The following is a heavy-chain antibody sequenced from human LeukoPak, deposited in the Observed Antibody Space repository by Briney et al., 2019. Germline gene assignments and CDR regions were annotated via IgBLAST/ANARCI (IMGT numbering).Heavy chain of an antibody. Sequence: SETLSLTCTVSGGSISSGRYYWSWLGQPAGKGLEWLGRIYTSGSTNYNPSLKIRVTISADTSKHQFSLKLSSVTAADTAVYYCARDRSVADTSLGYWGQGTLVTVSS. J-gene: IGHJ4*02. D-gene: IGHD6-19*01. CDR2: IYTSGST. CDR3: ARDRSVADTSLGY. V-gene: IGHV4-61*02. CDR1: GGSISSGRYY.